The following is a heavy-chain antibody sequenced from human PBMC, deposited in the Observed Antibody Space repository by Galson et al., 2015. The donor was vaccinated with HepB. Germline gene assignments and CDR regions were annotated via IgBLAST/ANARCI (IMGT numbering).Heavy chain of an antibody. CDR2: IKSKTDGGTT. D-gene: IGHD6-13*01. Sequence: SLRLSCAASGFTFSNAWMSWVRQAPGKGLEWVGRIKSKTDGGTTDYAAPVKGRFTISRDDSKNTLYLQMNSLKTEDTAVYYCTTDLEGQQLAYYWGQGTLVTVSS. CDR1: GFTFSNAW. J-gene: IGHJ4*02. V-gene: IGHV3-15*01. CDR3: TTDLEGQQLAYY.